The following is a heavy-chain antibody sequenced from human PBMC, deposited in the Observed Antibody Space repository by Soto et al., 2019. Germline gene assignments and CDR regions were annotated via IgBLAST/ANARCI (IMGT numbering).Heavy chain of an antibody. D-gene: IGHD3-10*01. CDR1: GGSIGGAGYS. J-gene: IGHJ5*02. CDR3: ARAQLYYGSGNYHNLMFDT. Sequence: PSETLSLTCAVSGGSIGGAGYSWSWIRQPPGGGLDWIGYIYESGTILYNPSLKTRLTISLNWSDKQFSLTLNSVTAADTAVYYCARAQLYYGSGNYHNLMFDTWGQGTQVTVSS. CDR2: IYESGTI. V-gene: IGHV4-30-2*01.